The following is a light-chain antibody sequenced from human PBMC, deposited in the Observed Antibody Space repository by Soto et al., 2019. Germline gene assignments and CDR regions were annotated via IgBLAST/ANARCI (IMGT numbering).Light chain of an antibody. Sequence: QSVLTQSPSASASLGASVKLTCTLSSGHSNYAIAWHQQQSEKGPRYLMNLNNDGSHSKGDGIPDRFSGSSSGAERYLTISSLQSEDEADYYCQTWGSGIVVFGGGTKRTVL. J-gene: IGLJ2*01. CDR1: SGHSNYA. V-gene: IGLV4-69*01. CDR2: LNNDGSH. CDR3: QTWGSGIVV.